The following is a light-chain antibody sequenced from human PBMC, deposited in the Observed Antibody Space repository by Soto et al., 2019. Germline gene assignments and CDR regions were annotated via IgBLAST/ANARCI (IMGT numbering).Light chain of an antibody. V-gene: IGLV2-14*03. CDR3: TSYTTSSTYL. CDR1: GNDVGGYNF. J-gene: IGLJ2*01. Sequence: SVLTQPASVSGSHGQSITISCTGTGNDVGGYNFVSWIQHHPGKAPKLIIFDVSSRPSGVSDRFSGSKSGNTASLTISGLQAEDEADYYCTSYTTSSTYLFGGGTKLTVL. CDR2: DVS.